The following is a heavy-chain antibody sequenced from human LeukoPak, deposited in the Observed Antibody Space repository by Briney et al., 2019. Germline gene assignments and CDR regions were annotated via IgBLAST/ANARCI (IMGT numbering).Heavy chain of an antibody. CDR2: INPHNGNA. V-gene: IGHV1-18*01. CDR3: ARERETRSWHAFFNNYYGMDV. J-gene: IGHJ6*02. D-gene: IGHD6-13*01. Sequence: ASVKVSCKASGSTFTNYGITWVRQAPGQGLEWMGWINPHNGNANYEQQLQGRVTMTTDTSTSTAYMELRSLRSDDTAVYFCARERETRSWHAFFNNYYGMDVWGQGTTVTVSS. CDR1: GSTFTNYG.